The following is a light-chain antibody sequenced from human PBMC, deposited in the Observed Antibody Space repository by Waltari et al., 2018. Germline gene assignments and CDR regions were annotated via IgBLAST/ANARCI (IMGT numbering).Light chain of an antibody. CDR2: AAS. J-gene: IGKJ1*01. CDR3: QQSYSTPRT. Sequence: DIQMTQSPSSLSASVGDRVTITCRASQSISSYLNLYQQKPGKAPKILIHAASSLQRWVPSRFSGSGSGTDFTLTISSLQPEDFATYYCQQSYSTPRTFGQGTKVEIK. V-gene: IGKV1-39*01. CDR1: QSISSY.